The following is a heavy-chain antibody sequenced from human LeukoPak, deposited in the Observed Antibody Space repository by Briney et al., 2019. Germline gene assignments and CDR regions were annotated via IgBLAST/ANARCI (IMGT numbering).Heavy chain of an antibody. CDR3: ARADIIVVAAATPVGSVFEY. V-gene: IGHV1-18*01. CDR1: GYTFRSYG. D-gene: IGHD2-15*01. J-gene: IGHJ4*02. CDR2: ISAYNGNP. Sequence: ASVKVSCKASGYTFRSYGITWVRQAPGQGLEWMGWISAYNGNPNYAQKLQGRVTMTTDTSTSTAYMELRSLRSDDTAVYYCARADIIVVAAATPVGSVFEYWGQGTLITVS.